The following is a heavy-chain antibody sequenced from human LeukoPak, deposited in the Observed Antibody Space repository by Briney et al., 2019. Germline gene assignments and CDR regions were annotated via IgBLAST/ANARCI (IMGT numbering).Heavy chain of an antibody. Sequence: GGSLRLSLAASRSTVINYCMTWVRQAPGKGLQWVANTNQHGNKTNYLDSVKGRFTISRDNAKNLLYLHMSSLRAYDTALYNGVKDRDNSYGTDYYDAFDMWGQGTMVTVSS. CDR2: TNQHGNKT. D-gene: IGHD3-9*01. J-gene: IGHJ3*02. V-gene: IGHV3-7*01. CDR1: RSTVINYC. CDR3: VKDRDNSYGTDYYDAFDM.